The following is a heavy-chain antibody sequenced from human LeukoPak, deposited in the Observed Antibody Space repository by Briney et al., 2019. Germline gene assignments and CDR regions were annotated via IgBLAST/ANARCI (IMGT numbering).Heavy chain of an antibody. V-gene: IGHV5-51*01. CDR3: ARLSRYYFDY. Sequence: GGSLKISCQGSGXSFTSYWSGWVRQMPGKGLEWMGIIYPGDSDTRYSPSFQGQVTISADKYISTAYLQWSSLKASDTAMYYCARLSRYYFDYWGQGTLVTVSS. D-gene: IGHD2-2*01. J-gene: IGHJ4*02. CDR1: GXSFTSYW. CDR2: IYPGDSDT.